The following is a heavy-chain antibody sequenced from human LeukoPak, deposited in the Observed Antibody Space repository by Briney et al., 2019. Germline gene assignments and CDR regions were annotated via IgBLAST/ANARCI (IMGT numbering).Heavy chain of an antibody. CDR1: GYSFTSYW. J-gene: IGHJ3*02. D-gene: IGHD3-22*01. CDR2: IYPGDSDT. CDR3: ATQADYYDSSGYTPPFDI. V-gene: IGHV5-51*01. Sequence: GESLKISCQGSGYSFTSYWIGWVRQMPGKGLEWMGIIYPGDSDTRYSPSFQGQVTISADKSISTAYLQWSSLKASDTAMYYCATQADYYDSSGYTPPFDIWGQGTMVTVSS.